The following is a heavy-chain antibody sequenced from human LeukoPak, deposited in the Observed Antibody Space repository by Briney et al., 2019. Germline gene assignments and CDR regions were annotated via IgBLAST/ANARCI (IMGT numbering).Heavy chain of an antibody. CDR2: IKQDGSEK. D-gene: IGHD1-26*01. Sequence: PGGSLRLSCAASGFTFSSYWMSWVRQAPGKGLEWVANIKQDGSEKYYVDSVKGRFTISRDNARNSLYLQMNSLRAEDTAVYYCARAVDGGSYGPTYGMDVWGQGTTVTVSS. CDR1: GFTFSSYW. J-gene: IGHJ6*02. V-gene: IGHV3-7*01. CDR3: ARAVDGGSYGPTYGMDV.